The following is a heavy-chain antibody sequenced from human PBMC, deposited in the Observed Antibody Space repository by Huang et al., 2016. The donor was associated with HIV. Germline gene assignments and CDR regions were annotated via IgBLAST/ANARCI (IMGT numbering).Heavy chain of an antibody. Sequence: QVQLVQSGAEVKTPGASVKVSCKVSGYPLTELSMHSVRQAPGKGIDWMGGFDPKDGETIYAQKFQGRVTMTEDTSTDTAYMELSSLRSEDTAVYYGATVYRRFRNHDSGDYYFDYWDQGTLVTVSS. CDR3: ATVYRRFRNHDSGDYYFDY. CDR1: GYPLTELS. CDR2: FDPKDGET. J-gene: IGHJ4*02. V-gene: IGHV1-24*01. D-gene: IGHD3-22*01.